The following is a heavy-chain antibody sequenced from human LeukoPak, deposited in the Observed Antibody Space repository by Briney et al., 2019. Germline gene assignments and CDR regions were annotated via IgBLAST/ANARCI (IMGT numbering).Heavy chain of an antibody. CDR2: MNPDTGNT. CDR3: ARGRPTNLGGIY. D-gene: IGHD7-27*01. Sequence: ASVEVSXKASGYTFTSHHINWVRQAAGQGLEWMGWMNPDTGNTVYAQKFQGRVTMTWDTSISTAYMELGSMRSEDTAVYYCARGRPTNLGGIYWGQGTLVTVSS. J-gene: IGHJ4*02. CDR1: GYTFTSHH. V-gene: IGHV1-8*01.